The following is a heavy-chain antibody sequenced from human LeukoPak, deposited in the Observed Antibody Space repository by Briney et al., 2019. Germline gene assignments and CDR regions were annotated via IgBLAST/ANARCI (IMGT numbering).Heavy chain of an antibody. CDR2: ISGDGGST. D-gene: IGHD3-3*01. CDR3: VSESETSGWFDH. CDR1: GSITDDYA. V-gene: IGHV3-43*02. Sequence: PGGSLRLSCAAPGSITDDYAIHWVRQAPGKGLEWVSLISGDGGSTFYADSVRGRFTISRDNSKDSLSLQMSSLRSEDTAFYFCVSESETSGWFDHWGQGTLVTVSS. J-gene: IGHJ5*02.